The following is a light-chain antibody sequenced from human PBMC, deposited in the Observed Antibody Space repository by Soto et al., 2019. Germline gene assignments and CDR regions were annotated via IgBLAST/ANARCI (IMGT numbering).Light chain of an antibody. CDR2: GAS. Sequence: EIVLTQSPGTLSLSPGERATLSCRASQSVSSSYFSWYQQKPGQAPRLLIYGASSRATGIPDRFSGSGSGTDFPLIIRRLEPEDFAVYYCQQYGSSPYTFGQGTKLEIK. J-gene: IGKJ2*01. CDR3: QQYGSSPYT. V-gene: IGKV3-20*01. CDR1: QSVSSSY.